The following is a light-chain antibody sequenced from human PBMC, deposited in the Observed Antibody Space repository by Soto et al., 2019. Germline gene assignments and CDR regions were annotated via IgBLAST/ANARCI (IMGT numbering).Light chain of an antibody. CDR2: RNN. J-gene: IGLJ3*02. CDR1: SSNIGSNY. V-gene: IGLV1-47*01. CDR3: AAWDDSLSGPHWV. Sequence: QSVLTQPPSASGTPGQRVTISCSGSSSNIGSNYVYWYQQLPGTAPKLLIYRNNQRPSGVPDRFSGSKSGTSASLAISGLRSVDEADYYCAAWDDSLSGPHWVFGGGTKLTVL.